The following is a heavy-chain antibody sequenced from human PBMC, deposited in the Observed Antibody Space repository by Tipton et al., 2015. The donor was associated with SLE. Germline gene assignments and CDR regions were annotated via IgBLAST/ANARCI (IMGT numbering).Heavy chain of an antibody. CDR2: IYSGGIT. V-gene: IGHV3-66*02. CDR3: ARGGNWFDP. CDR1: GFSVTFNC. Sequence: SLRLSCAVSGFSVTFNCVSWVRQIPGRGLEWVSVIYSGGITYYADSVKGRFTISRDNSKNTLYLQMNSLRAEDTAVYYCARGGNWFDPWGQGTLVTVSS. J-gene: IGHJ5*02.